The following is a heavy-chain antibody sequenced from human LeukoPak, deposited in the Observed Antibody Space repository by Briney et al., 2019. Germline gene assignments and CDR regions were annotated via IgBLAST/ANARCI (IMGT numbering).Heavy chain of an antibody. D-gene: IGHD3-22*01. V-gene: IGHV1-2*02. CDR1: GYTFTGYY. J-gene: IGHJ3*02. CDR3: AREFHPYYYDSSGNAFDI. CDR2: INPNSGGT. Sequence: ASVKVSCKASGYTFTGYYMHWVRQAPGQGLEWMGWINPNSGGTNYAQKFQGRVTMTRDTSTSTAYMELSRLRSDDTAVYYCAREFHPYYYDSSGNAFDIWGQGTMVTVSS.